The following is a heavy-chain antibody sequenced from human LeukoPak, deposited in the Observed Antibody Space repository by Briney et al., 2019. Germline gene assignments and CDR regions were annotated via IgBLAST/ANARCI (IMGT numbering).Heavy chain of an antibody. CDR1: GGSFSGQY. Sequence: SETLSLTCAVYGGSFSGQYWGWICQPPGKGLEWIGEINHGGSISYNASLKSRVTISLDTSKNQFSLKLSSVTAADTAVYYCAGGDYHGSESYANYWGQGTLVTVSS. CDR2: INHGGSI. V-gene: IGHV4-34*01. CDR3: AGGDYHGSESYANY. D-gene: IGHD3-10*01. J-gene: IGHJ4*02.